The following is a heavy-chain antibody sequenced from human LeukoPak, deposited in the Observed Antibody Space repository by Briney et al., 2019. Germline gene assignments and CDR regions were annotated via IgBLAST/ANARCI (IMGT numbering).Heavy chain of an antibody. V-gene: IGHV4-34*01. Sequence: PSETLSLTCAVYGGCFSGYYWSWISQPPGKGLEWIGEINHSGSTNYHPSLKSRVTISVDTSKNQFSLKLRSVTAADTAVYYCARVDNYYGSGSYYNLFDYWGQGTLVTVSS. J-gene: IGHJ4*02. CDR1: GGCFSGYY. CDR2: INHSGST. D-gene: IGHD3-10*01. CDR3: ARVDNYYGSGSYYNLFDY.